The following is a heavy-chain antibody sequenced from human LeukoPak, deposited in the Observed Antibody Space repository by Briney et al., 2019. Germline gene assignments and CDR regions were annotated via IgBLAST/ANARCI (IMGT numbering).Heavy chain of an antibody. CDR3: ARKRDSSSSWFDY. J-gene: IGHJ4*02. D-gene: IGHD6-13*01. CDR2: IYFSGSA. CDR1: GGSISSYY. V-gene: IGHV4-59*12. Sequence: KTSETLSLTCIVSGGSISSYYWSWIRQPPGKGLEWIGYIYFSGSANYNPSLKSRVTISVDTSKNQFSLKLSSVTAADTAVYYCARKRDSSSSWFDYWGQGTLVTVSS.